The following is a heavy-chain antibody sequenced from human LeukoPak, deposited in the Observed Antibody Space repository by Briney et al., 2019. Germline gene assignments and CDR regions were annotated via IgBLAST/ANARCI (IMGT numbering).Heavy chain of an antibody. D-gene: IGHD6-19*01. J-gene: IGHJ4*02. V-gene: IGHV4-59*12. Sequence: SDTLSLTCTVSGGSMTLYYWSWIRQPPGKGLEWIGYTYYTGSTNYNPSLQSRLTISVDTSKNQFSLKLSSVTAADTAVYYCARGVAVAGYYFDYWGQGTLVTVSS. CDR2: TYYTGST. CDR3: ARGVAVAGYYFDY. CDR1: GGSMTLYY.